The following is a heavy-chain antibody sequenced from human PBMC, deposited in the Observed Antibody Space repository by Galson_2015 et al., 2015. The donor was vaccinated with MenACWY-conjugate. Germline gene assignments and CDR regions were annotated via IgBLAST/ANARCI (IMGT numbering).Heavy chain of an antibody. CDR1: GFTFSSYW. CDR3: ARGGAAAGYLFDS. J-gene: IGHJ4*02. V-gene: IGHV3-74*01. D-gene: IGHD6-13*01. Sequence: SLRLSCAASGFTFSSYWMDWVRQAPGKGLVWVSHISHYGSATIYADSVKGRFTISRDSAKNTLCLQMNSLRAEDTAVYYCARGGAAAGYLFDSWGQGILVTVSS. CDR2: ISHYGSAT.